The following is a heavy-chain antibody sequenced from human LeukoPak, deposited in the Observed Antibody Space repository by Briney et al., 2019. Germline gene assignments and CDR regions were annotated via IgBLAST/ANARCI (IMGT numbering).Heavy chain of an antibody. CDR1: GFTFSSYS. CDR3: ARENYGSGSYEGYFDY. CDR2: ISSSSSYI. J-gene: IGHJ4*02. D-gene: IGHD3-10*01. V-gene: IGHV3-21*01. Sequence: GGSLRLSCAASGFTFSSYSMNWVRQAPGKGLEWVSSISSSSSYIYYADSVKGRFTISRDNAKNSLYLQMNSLRAEDTAVYCCARENYGSGSYEGYFDYWGQGTLVTVSS.